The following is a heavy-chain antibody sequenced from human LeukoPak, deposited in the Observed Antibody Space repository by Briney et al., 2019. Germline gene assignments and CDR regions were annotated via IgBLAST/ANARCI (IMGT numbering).Heavy chain of an antibody. D-gene: IGHD3-16*02. V-gene: IGHV3-48*03. J-gene: IGHJ4*02. Sequence: GGSLRLSCAASGFTFSSYEMNWVRQAPGQGLEWVSYISSSGSTIYYADSVKGRFTISRDNAKNSLYLQMNSLRAEDTAVYYCARESFTFGGVIAPDFDYWGQGTLVTVSS. CDR3: ARESFTFGGVIAPDFDY. CDR2: ISSSGSTI. CDR1: GFTFSSYE.